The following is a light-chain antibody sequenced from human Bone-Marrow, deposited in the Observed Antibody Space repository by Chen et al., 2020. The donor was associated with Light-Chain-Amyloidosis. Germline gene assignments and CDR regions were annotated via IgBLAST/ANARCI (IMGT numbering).Light chain of an antibody. CDR1: QTISSNY. J-gene: IGKJ4*01. Sequence: EIVLTQSPGTLSLSPGEGANLSCRASQTISSNYLTWYQQKFGQAPRLLIYGSSSRATGITDRFTGSGSGTDFTLTIHRLEPEDFAMYYCQQYGTSPLTFGGGTKVEIK. CDR2: GSS. CDR3: QQYGTSPLT. V-gene: IGKV3-20*01.